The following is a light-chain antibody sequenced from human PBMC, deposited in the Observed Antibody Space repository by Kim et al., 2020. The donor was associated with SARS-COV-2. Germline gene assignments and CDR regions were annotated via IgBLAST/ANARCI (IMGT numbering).Light chain of an antibody. CDR2: RNN. CDR1: SSNIGSNY. J-gene: IGLJ2*01. V-gene: IGLV1-47*01. CDR3: AAWDDSLSSVV. Sequence: ELTQPPSASGTPGQRVTISCSGSSSNIGSNYVYWYQQLPGTAPKLLLYRNNQRPSGVPDRFSGSKSGTSASLAISGHRSEGEADYYCAAWDDSLSSVVFGGGTQLTVL.